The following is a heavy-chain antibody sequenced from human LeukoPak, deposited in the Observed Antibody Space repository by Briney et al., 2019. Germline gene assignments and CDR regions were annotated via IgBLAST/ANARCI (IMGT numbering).Heavy chain of an antibody. D-gene: IGHD2-21*02. CDR1: GGSFSGYY. CDR3: ARGGYCGGDCYFYY. V-gene: IGHV4-59*10. CDR2: IYTSGST. Sequence: PSETLSLTCAVYGGSFSGYYWSWIRQPAGKGLEWIGRIYTSGSTNYNPSLKSRVTISVDTSKNQFSLKLSSVTAADTAVYYCARGGYCGGDCYFYYWGQGTLVTVSS. J-gene: IGHJ4*02.